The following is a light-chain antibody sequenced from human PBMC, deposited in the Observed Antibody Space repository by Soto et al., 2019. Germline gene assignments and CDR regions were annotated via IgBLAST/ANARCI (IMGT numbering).Light chain of an antibody. V-gene: IGKV1-5*01. CDR2: DAS. CDR3: QQYETFSGT. J-gene: IGKJ1*01. CDR1: QSISSW. Sequence: DIQMTQSPSTLSASVGDRVTITCRASQSISSWLAWYQQKPGKPPKLLIYDASALPRGVPSRFSGSGSGTKFTLTIASLQPDDFATYYCQQYETFSGTFGPGTKVDIK.